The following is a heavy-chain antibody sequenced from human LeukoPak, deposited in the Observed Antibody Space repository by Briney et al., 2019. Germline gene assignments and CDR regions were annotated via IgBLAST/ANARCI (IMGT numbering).Heavy chain of an antibody. V-gene: IGHV3-33*01. D-gene: IGHD2-15*01. CDR3: AREADCCGGNCYRGPFDI. Sequence: GGSLRLSCAASGFTFSTYAIHWVRQAPGKGLEWVAAIWYDGSNQYYPDSVKGRLSISRDNSKNTLYLQMNSLRVEDTAVYYCAREADCCGGNCYRGPFDIWGQGTMVTVSS. CDR1: GFTFSTYA. J-gene: IGHJ3*02. CDR2: IWYDGSNQ.